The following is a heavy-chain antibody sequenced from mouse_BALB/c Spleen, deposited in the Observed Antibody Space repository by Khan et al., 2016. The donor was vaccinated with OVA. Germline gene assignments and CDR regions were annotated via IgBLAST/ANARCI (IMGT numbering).Heavy chain of an antibody. Sequence: VQLKQSGPGLVKPSQSLSLTCTVTGYSITSGYAWNWIRQFPGNKLEWMGYISYSGSTSYNPSLRSRISITRDTSKNQFFLQLNSVTTEDTATYYCARKNCYGYAMDCWGQGTSVTVSS. D-gene: IGHD1-1*01. CDR1: GYSITSGYA. J-gene: IGHJ4*01. CDR3: ARKNCYGYAMDC. CDR2: ISYSGST. V-gene: IGHV3-2*02.